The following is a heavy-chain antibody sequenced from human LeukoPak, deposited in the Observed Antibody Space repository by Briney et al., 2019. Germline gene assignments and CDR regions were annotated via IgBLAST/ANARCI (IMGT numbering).Heavy chain of an antibody. CDR3: AKGALEWTYYFDF. CDR2: ISGSAATT. J-gene: IGHJ4*02. Sequence: GGSLRLSCAASGLTFSSYAMTWVRQAPGKGLECISAISGSAATTYYADSVKGRFTSSTDNSKNTLSLQMSSLRAEDTAVYYCAKGALEWTYYFDFWGQGTLVTVSS. D-gene: IGHD3-3*01. V-gene: IGHV3-23*01. CDR1: GLTFSSYA.